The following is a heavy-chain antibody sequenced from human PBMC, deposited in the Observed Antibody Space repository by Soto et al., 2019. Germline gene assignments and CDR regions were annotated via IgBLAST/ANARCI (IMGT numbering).Heavy chain of an antibody. J-gene: IGHJ4*02. CDR3: ARGFYYDSSGYYQGPAYDFDY. Sequence: QVQLQESGPGLVKPSETLSLTCTVSGGSISSYYWSWIRQPPGKGLEWIGYIYYSGSTNYNPSLKSRVTLSVDTSKNQFSLKLSSVTAADTAVYYCARGFYYDSSGYYQGPAYDFDYWGQGTLVTVSS. V-gene: IGHV4-59*01. CDR2: IYYSGST. CDR1: GGSISSYY. D-gene: IGHD3-22*01.